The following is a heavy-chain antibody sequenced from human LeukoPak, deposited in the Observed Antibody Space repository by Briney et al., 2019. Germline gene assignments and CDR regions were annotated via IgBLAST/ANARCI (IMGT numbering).Heavy chain of an antibody. CDR3: ARHDCSSTSCYGNFDY. D-gene: IGHD2-2*01. CDR1: GYTFTSYG. J-gene: IGHJ4*02. Sequence: GALVKVSCKASGYTFTSYGISWVRQAPGRGLEWMGWISAYNGNTNYAQKLQGRVTMTTDTSTSTAYMELRSLRSDDTAVYYCARHDCSSTSCYGNFDYWGQGTLVTVSS. CDR2: ISAYNGNT. V-gene: IGHV1-18*01.